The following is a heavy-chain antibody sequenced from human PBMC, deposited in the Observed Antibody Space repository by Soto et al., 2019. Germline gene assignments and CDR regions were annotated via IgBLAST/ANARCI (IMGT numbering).Heavy chain of an antibody. Sequence: QVQLVQSGAEVKKPGASVKVSCKASGYTFTSYAMHWVRQAPGQRLEWMGWINAGNGNTKYSQKFQGRVTITRDTSASTADMELSSLRSEDTAVYYCARDRWGIAVAGSDYWGQGTLVTVSS. CDR1: GYTFTSYA. CDR3: ARDRWGIAVAGSDY. CDR2: INAGNGNT. D-gene: IGHD6-19*01. J-gene: IGHJ4*02. V-gene: IGHV1-3*01.